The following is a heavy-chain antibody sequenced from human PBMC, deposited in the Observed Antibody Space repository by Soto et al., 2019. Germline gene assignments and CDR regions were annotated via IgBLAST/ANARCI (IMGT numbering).Heavy chain of an antibody. CDR1: GFTFSSYW. CDR3: ARDKIDIVVVVAASWFHP. J-gene: IGHJ5*02. CDR2: IKQDGSEK. D-gene: IGHD2-15*01. V-gene: IGHV3-7*01. Sequence: GGSLRLSCAASGFTFSSYWMSWVRQAPGKGLEWVANIKQDGSEKYYVDSVKGRFTISRDNAKNSLYLQMNSLRAEDTAVYYCARDKIDIVVVVAASWFHPWGQGTLVTVSS.